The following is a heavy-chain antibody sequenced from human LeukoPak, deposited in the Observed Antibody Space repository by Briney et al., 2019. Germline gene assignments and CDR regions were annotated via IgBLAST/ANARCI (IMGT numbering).Heavy chain of an antibody. J-gene: IGHJ4*02. CDR2: IHTSGST. V-gene: IGHV4-4*07. CDR3: ARERYSSSWQDYFDY. D-gene: IGHD6-13*01. CDR1: GGSISSYY. Sequence: SETLSLTCTVSGGSISSYYWSWIRQPAGKGLEWIGRIHTSGSTNYNPSLKSRVTMSVDTSKNQFSLKLSSVTAADTAVYYCARERYSSSWQDYFDYWGQGTLVSVSS.